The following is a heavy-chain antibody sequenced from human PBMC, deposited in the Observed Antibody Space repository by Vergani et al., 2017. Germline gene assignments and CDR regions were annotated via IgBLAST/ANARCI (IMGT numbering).Heavy chain of an antibody. J-gene: IGHJ6*03. V-gene: IGHV5-51*01. Sequence: EVQLVQSGAEGKKTGEGKKRGGKGGGEREKKEGKGGARGRAGKGRGGRGSIYPGDSDTRYSPSLQGQVTIPADKSISTAYLQWSSLKASDTAMYYCASSSGTHLVYYMDVWGKGSTVTVSS. CDR1: GEREKKEG. CDR3: ASSSGTHLVYYMDV. D-gene: IGHD6-13*01. CDR2: IYPGDSDT.